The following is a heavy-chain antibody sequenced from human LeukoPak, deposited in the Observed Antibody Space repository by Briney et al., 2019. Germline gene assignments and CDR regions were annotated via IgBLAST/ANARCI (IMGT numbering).Heavy chain of an antibody. J-gene: IGHJ4*02. CDR1: GGXFSGYY. CDR3: ARGSGASWYVDY. V-gene: IGHV4-34*01. CDR2: IIHSGNI. Sequence: SETLSLTCFVYGGXFSGYYCSWIRQPPGKGLEWIGEIIHSGNINYNPSLKSRVTISVDTSKNQFSLKLTSVTAADTAVYYCARGSGASWYVDYWGQGTLVTVSP. D-gene: IGHD2-2*01.